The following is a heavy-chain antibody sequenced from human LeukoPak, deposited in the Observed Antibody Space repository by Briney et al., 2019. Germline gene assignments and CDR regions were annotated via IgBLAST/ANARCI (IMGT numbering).Heavy chain of an antibody. CDR1: GFTFSSYA. Sequence: GGSLRLSCAASGFTFSSYAMEWVRQAPGKGLEYVASISSTGGSTYYANSLKGRFTISRDNSKNTLYLQMDSLRAEDMAVYYCARDSHDGTGYYLDYWGQGTLVTVSS. V-gene: IGHV3-64*01. CDR2: ISSTGGST. D-gene: IGHD3/OR15-3a*01. CDR3: ARDSHDGTGYYLDY. J-gene: IGHJ4*02.